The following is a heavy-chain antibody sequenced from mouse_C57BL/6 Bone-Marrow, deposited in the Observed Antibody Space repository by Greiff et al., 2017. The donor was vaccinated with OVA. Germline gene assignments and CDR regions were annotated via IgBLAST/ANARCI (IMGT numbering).Heavy chain of an antibody. CDR2: ISSGGSYT. V-gene: IGHV5-6*01. Sequence: EVQRVESGGDLVKPGGSLKLSCAASGFTFSSYGMSWVRQTPDKRLEWVATISSGGSYTYYPDSVKGRFTISRDNAKNTLYLQMSSLKSEDTAMYYCARRVSYYYGSSYAMDYWGQGTSVTVSS. CDR1: GFTFSSYG. J-gene: IGHJ4*01. CDR3: ARRVSYYYGSSYAMDY. D-gene: IGHD1-1*01.